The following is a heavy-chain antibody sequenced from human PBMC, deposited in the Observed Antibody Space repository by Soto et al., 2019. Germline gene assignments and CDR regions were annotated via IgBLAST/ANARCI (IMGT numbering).Heavy chain of an antibody. V-gene: IGHV3-30-3*01. CDR3: ASGGLGLYGDYAAAFDI. CDR1: GFTFSSYA. Sequence: QVQLVESGGGVVQPGRSPRLSCAASGFTFSSYAMHWVRQAPGKGLEWVAVISYDGSNKYYADSVKGRFTISRDNSKNTLYLQMNSLRAEDTAVYYCASGGLGLYGDYAAAFDIWGQGTMVTVSS. J-gene: IGHJ3*02. D-gene: IGHD4-17*01. CDR2: ISYDGSNK.